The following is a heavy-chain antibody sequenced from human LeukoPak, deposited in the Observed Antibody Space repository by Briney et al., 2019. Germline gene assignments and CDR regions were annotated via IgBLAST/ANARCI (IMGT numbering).Heavy chain of an antibody. J-gene: IGHJ6*02. D-gene: IGHD1-1*01. CDR2: IIPIFGTA. CDR1: GYTFTSYG. Sequence: GASVKVSCKASGYTFTSYGISWVRQAPGQGLEWMGGIIPIFGTANYAQKFQGRVTITADESTSTAYMELSSLRSEDTAVYYCARGALEYYYYYGMDVWGQGTTVTVSS. V-gene: IGHV1-69*13. CDR3: ARGALEYYYYYGMDV.